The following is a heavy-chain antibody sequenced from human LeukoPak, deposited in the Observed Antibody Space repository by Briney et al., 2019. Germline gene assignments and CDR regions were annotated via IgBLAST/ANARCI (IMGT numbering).Heavy chain of an antibody. CDR3: ARDGGSSSSGDWFDP. D-gene: IGHD6-6*01. CDR1: GGSISSYY. CDR2: IYTSGST. J-gene: IGHJ5*02. Sequence: SETLSLTCTVSGGSISSYYWSWIRQPAGKGLEWIGRIYTSGSTNYNPSLKSRVTISVDKAKNQFSLTLSSVTAADTAVYYCARDGGSSSSGDWFDPWGQGTLVTVSS. V-gene: IGHV4-4*07.